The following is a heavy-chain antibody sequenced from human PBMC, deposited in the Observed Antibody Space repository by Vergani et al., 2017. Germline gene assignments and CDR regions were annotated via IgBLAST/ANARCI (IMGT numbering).Heavy chain of an antibody. CDR2: TYYRSKWYN. CDR1: GDSVSSNSAA. V-gene: IGHV6-1*01. CDR3: ASQYSSGWGHYFDY. D-gene: IGHD6-19*01. J-gene: IGHJ4*02. Sequence: QVQLQQSGPGLVKPSQTLSLTCAISGDSVSSNSAAWNWIRQSPSRGLEWLGRTYYRSKWYNDYAVSVKSRITINPDTSKNQFSLKLSSVTAADTAVYYCASQYSSGWGHYFDYWGQGTLVTVSS.